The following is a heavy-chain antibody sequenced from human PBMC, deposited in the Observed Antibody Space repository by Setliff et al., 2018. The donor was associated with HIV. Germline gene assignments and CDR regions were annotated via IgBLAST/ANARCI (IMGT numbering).Heavy chain of an antibody. CDR1: GYSFTGYW. V-gene: IGHV1-2*06. CDR3: AKDSDFGGTTNWFDP. CDR2: INPHSGVT. D-gene: IGHD3-10*01. J-gene: IGHJ5*01. Sequence: ASVKVSCKASGYSFTGYWMHWVRQAPGQGLEWMGRINPHSGVTNYAQKFQGRVTMTRDTSIATAYMDLSRLTSDDTAVYYCAKDSDFGGTTNWFDPWGQGTMVTVSS.